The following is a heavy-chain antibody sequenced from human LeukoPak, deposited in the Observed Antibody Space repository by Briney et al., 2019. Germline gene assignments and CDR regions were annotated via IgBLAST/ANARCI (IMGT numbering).Heavy chain of an antibody. CDR1: GGSFSGYY. CDR2: INHSGST. D-gene: IGHD3-3*01. V-gene: IGHV4-34*01. CDR3: ARGLRREITIFGVVPYYYYYMDV. J-gene: IGHJ6*03. Sequence: SETLSLTCAVYGGSFSGYYWSWIRQPPGKGLEWIGEINHSGSTNYNPSLKSRVTISADTSKNQFSLKLSSVTAADTAVYYCARGLRREITIFGVVPYYYYYMDVWGKGTTVTVSS.